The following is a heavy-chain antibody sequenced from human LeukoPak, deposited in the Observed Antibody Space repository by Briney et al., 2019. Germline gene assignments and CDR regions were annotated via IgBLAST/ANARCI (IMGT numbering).Heavy chain of an antibody. CDR2: IRSKAYGGTT. CDR3: VRVVTTGSGWYHFDN. V-gene: IGHV3-49*03. D-gene: IGHD6-13*01. Sequence: GGSLRLSCTASGFTFGDYAMSWFRQAPGKGLEWVGFIRSKAYGGTTEYAASVRGRFTISRGDSQNSLYLQLNSLKTEDTAVYYCVRVVTTGSGWYHFDNWGLGTLVTVSS. CDR1: GFTFGDYA. J-gene: IGHJ4*02.